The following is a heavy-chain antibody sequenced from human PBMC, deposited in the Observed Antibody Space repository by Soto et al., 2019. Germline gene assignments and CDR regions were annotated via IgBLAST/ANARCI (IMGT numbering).Heavy chain of an antibody. Sequence: PGGSLRLSCAASGFTFSSYWMHWVRQAPGKGLVWVSRIDSGGTNTVYADSVRGRFTISRDNSKNTLYLQMNSLRAEDTAVYYCAQGGGVHFDYWGQGTLVTVSS. D-gene: IGHD3-16*01. CDR2: IDSGGTNT. V-gene: IGHV3-74*01. CDR1: GFTFSSYW. J-gene: IGHJ4*02. CDR3: AQGGGVHFDY.